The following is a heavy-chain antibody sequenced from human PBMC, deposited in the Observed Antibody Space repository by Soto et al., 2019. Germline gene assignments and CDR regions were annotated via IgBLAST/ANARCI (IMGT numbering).Heavy chain of an antibody. J-gene: IGHJ5*02. CDR3: ARLKQDYAVA. Sequence: QVQLVQSGAEVKKPGASVKVSCKASGYTFTSYDINWVRLATGQGLEWMGWMNPNSGNTAYAQKFQGRVTMXXNTSISTAYMELSSLRSEDTDVYYCARLKQDYAVAWGQGTLVTVSS. CDR1: GYTFTSYD. D-gene: IGHD3-16*01. V-gene: IGHV1-8*01. CDR2: MNPNSGNT.